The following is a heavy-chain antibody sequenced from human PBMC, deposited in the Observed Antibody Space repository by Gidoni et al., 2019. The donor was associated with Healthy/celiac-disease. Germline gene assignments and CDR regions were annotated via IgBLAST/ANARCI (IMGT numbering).Heavy chain of an antibody. V-gene: IGHV4-4*02. CDR2: IYPSGST. D-gene: IGHD6-6*01. CDR1: GGPISSSNW. Sequence: QVQLQESGPGLVKPSGTLSLTCAVSGGPISSSNWWSWVRQPPGKGLEWIGEIYPSGSTNYNPSLKSRVTISVDKSKNQFSLKLSSVTAADTAVYYCASIEHSSPEGYFDYWGQGTLVTVSS. CDR3: ASIEHSSPEGYFDY. J-gene: IGHJ4*02.